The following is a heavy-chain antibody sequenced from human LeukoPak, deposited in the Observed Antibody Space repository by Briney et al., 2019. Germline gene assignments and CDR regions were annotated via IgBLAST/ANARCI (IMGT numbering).Heavy chain of an antibody. CDR1: GFTLSSYA. V-gene: IGHV3-23*01. CDR3: AKAGSRSEGSFFDY. CDR2: ISGSGGST. D-gene: IGHD3-10*01. Sequence: AGGSLRLSCAASGFTLSSYAMSWVRQAPGKGLEWVSAISGSGGSTYYADSVKGRFTISRDNSKNTLYLQMNSLRAEDTAVYYCAKAGSRSEGSFFDYWGQGTLVSVSS. J-gene: IGHJ4*02.